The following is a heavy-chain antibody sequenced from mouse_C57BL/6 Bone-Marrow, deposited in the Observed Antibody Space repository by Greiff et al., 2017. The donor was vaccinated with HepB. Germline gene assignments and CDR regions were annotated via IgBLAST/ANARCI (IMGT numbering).Heavy chain of an antibody. V-gene: IGHV1-4*01. CDR1: GYTFTSYT. CDR3: AKWLFYYAMDY. CDR2: INPSSGYT. J-gene: IGHJ4*01. Sequence: QVHVKQSGAELARPGASVKMSCKASGYTFTSYTMHWVKQRPGQGLEWIGYINPSSGYTKYNQKFKDKATLTADKSSSTAYMQLSSLTSEDSAVYYCAKWLFYYAMDYWGQGTSVTVSS. D-gene: IGHD2-2*01.